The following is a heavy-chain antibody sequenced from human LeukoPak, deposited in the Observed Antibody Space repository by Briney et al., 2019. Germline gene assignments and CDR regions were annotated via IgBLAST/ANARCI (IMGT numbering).Heavy chain of an antibody. CDR1: GYSFSSYW. CDR3: ARTGSSGLFDY. CDR2: IYPGDSDT. V-gene: IGHV5-51*01. D-gene: IGHD3-22*01. J-gene: IGHJ4*02. Sequence: GEPLKISCQASGYSFSSYWIGWVRQMPGRGLEWMGIIYPGDSDTRYSPSFQGQVTISADKSISTAYLQWSSLKASHTAMYYCARTGSSGLFDYWGQGGLVSVCS.